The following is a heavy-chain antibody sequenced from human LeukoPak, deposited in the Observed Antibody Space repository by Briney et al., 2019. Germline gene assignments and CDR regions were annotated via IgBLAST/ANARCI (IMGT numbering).Heavy chain of an antibody. V-gene: IGHV1-69*05. J-gene: IGHJ5*02. Sequence: GVSVKVSCKASGGTFSSYAISWVRQAPGQGLEWIGRIIPIFGTANYAQKFQGRVTITTDESTSTAYMELSSLRSKDTAVYYCARVFREYSYGNAWFDPWGQGTLVTVSS. CDR3: ARVFREYSYGNAWFDP. CDR1: GGTFSSYA. D-gene: IGHD5-18*01. CDR2: IIPIFGTA.